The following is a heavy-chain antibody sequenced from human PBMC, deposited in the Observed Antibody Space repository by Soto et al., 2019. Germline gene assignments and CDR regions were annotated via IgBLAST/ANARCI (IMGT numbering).Heavy chain of an antibody. Sequence: SVEVSCKXSGGTFSSYAISWVRQAPGQGLEWMGGIIPIFGTANYAQKFQGRVTITADKSTSTAYMELSSLRSEDTAVYYCAVSSITMIVVVINSYFDYWGQGTLVTVSS. CDR2: IIPIFGTA. J-gene: IGHJ4*02. CDR3: AVSSITMIVVVINSYFDY. V-gene: IGHV1-69*06. D-gene: IGHD3-22*01. CDR1: GGTFSSYA.